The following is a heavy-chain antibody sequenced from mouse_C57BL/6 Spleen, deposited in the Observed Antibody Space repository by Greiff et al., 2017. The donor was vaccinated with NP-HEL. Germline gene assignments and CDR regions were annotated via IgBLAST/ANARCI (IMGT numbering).Heavy chain of an antibody. D-gene: IGHD2-4*01. V-gene: IGHV1-80*01. J-gene: IGHJ4*01. CDR3: ARWGDYDGTSYYAMDY. Sequence: QVQLQQSGAELVKPGASVKISCKASGYAFSSYWMNWVKQRPGKGLEWIGQIYPGDGDTNYNGKFKGKATLTADKSSSTAYMQLSSLTSEDSAVYFCARWGDYDGTSYYAMDYWGQGTSVTVSS. CDR2: IYPGDGDT. CDR1: GYAFSSYW.